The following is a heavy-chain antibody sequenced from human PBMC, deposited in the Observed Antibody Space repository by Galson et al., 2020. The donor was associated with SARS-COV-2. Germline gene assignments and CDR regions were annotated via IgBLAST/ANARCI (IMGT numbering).Heavy chain of an antibody. Sequence: GGSLRLSCEASGFTFNNYGMQWVRQAPGKGLEWVASISYEGSITDFEDFVKGRFSISRDSSKKMVYLQMNSLRAEDSAMYYCVRNGGVFAISSQTYMHYWGQGTLVTVSS. J-gene: IGHJ4*02. CDR2: ISYEGSIT. CDR1: GFTFNNYG. D-gene: IGHD2-8*01. V-gene: IGHV3-30*03. CDR3: VRNGGVFAISSQTYMHY.